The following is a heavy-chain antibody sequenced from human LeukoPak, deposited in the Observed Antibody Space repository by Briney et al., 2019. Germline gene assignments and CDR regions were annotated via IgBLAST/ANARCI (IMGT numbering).Heavy chain of an antibody. CDR1: GYSFTSYW. CDR3: ARRSRDGYNP. CDR2: IFPGDSDT. D-gene: IGHD5-24*01. J-gene: IGHJ5*02. V-gene: IGHV5-51*01. Sequence: GESLKISCKGSGYSFTSYWIGWVRQMPGKGLECMGIIFPGDSDTRYSPSFQGQVTISADKAISTVYLQWSSLKASDTAMYYCARRSRDGYNPWGQGTLVTVSS.